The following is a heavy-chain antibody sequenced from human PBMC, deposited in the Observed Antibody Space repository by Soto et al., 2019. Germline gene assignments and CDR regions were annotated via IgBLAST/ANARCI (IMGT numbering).Heavy chain of an antibody. D-gene: IGHD1-26*01. J-gene: IGHJ4*02. CDR3: AFGSATLDY. Sequence: SGPTLVNPTETLTLTCTLSGFSLSTNGMCVTWIRQPPGKALEWLARIDWDDDKYYSTSLRTRLTISKDPSKNQVVLKVTDMDPVDTAIYYCAFGSATLDYWGQGALVTVSS. CDR1: GFSLSTNGMC. CDR2: IDWDDDK. V-gene: IGHV2-70*11.